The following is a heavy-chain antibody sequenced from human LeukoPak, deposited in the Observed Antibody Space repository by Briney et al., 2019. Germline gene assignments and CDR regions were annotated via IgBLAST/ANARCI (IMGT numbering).Heavy chain of an antibody. V-gene: IGHV3-66*01. CDR1: GFNVRTNY. J-gene: IGHJ4*02. Sequence: PGGSLRLSCAASGFNVRTNYMTWVRQAPGKGLEWVSLIFGGGTSYFADSVKGRFTISRDNSKNSLYLQMNSLRDEDTAVYYCARDQGSYYYDSNQCYFDYWGQGTLVTVSS. D-gene: IGHD3-22*01. CDR2: IFGGGTS. CDR3: ARDQGSYYYDSNQCYFDY.